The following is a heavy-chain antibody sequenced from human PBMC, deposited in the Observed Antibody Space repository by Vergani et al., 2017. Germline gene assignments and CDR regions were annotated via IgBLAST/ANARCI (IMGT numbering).Heavy chain of an antibody. CDR3: VRNAGYCGPSSCSHFDA. Sequence: QLQLRETGPGLVNPSETLSLTCSVPGGPISLAVYFWGWIRQSPGKGLEWIASIYNIGTTYLYPSLQNRVSISADTSKNQISLKLTSGTAADTAVYYCVRNAGYCGPSSCSHFDAWGEGTLVTVSS. CDR1: GGPISLAVYF. D-gene: IGHD2-2*01. CDR2: IYNIGTT. J-gene: IGHJ4*02. V-gene: IGHV4-39*01.